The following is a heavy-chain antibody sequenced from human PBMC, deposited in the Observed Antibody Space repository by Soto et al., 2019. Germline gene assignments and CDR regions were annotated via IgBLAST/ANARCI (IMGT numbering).Heavy chain of an antibody. Sequence: QVQLVQSGAEVKKPGSSVKVSCKASGGTFSSCAITWVRQAPGQGLEWMGGIIPIFGTADYAQNFQGRVTITADESTSTAYMELSSLRSEDTAVYYCARYRYCSGGSCYYYNGMDVWGQGTTVTVSS. CDR1: GGTFSSCA. D-gene: IGHD2-15*01. V-gene: IGHV1-69*12. J-gene: IGHJ6*02. CDR2: IIPIFGTA. CDR3: ARYRYCSGGSCYYYNGMDV.